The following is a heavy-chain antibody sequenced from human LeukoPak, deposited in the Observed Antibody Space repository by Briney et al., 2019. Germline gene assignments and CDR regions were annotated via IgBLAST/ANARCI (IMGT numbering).Heavy chain of an antibody. CDR1: GFTLTNYW. CDR3: AGARHGDFRWDY. J-gene: IGHJ4*02. Sequence: GESLKISCQDSGFTLTNYWIGWVRQMPGKGLEWMGIIHSTDSHAKYSPSFQGQVTISVDKSISTAYLQWRGLKASDTAMYYCAGARHGDFRWDYWGQGNLVTVSS. D-gene: IGHD4-17*01. V-gene: IGHV5-51*01. CDR2: IHSTDSHA.